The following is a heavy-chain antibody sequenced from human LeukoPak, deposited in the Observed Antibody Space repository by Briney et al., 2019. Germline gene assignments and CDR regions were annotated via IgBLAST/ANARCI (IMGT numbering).Heavy chain of an antibody. V-gene: IGHV3-33*01. Sequence: GGSLGLSCAASGFTFSNFGMHWVRQAPGKGLEWVAVIWYDGSNKYYADSVQGRFTISRDNSKNTLYLQMDSLRAEDTAVYYCARIRWELTLGGYFDYWGQGTLVTVSS. CDR3: ARIRWELTLGGYFDY. CDR2: IWYDGSNK. D-gene: IGHD1-26*01. J-gene: IGHJ4*02. CDR1: GFTFSNFG.